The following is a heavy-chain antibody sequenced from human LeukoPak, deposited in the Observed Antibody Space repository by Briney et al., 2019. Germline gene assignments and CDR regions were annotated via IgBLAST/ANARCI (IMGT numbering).Heavy chain of an antibody. CDR2: IYTSGST. CDR1: GGSTSSYY. J-gene: IGHJ4*02. V-gene: IGHV4-4*07. Sequence: SETLSLTCTVSGGSTSSYYWSWLRQPAGKGLEWLGRIYTSGSTNYNPSLKSRVTMSVDTSKNQFSLKLSSVTAADTAVYYCARSRGGSGIPDYFDYWGQGTLVTVSS. CDR3: ARSRGGSGIPDYFDY. D-gene: IGHD3-10*01.